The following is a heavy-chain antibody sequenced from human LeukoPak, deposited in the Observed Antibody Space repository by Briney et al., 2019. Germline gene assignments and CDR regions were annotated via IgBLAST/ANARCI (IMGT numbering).Heavy chain of an antibody. CDR1: VYTCTIYG. V-gene: IGHV1-18*01. CDR2: ISDYNGNT. CDR3: ARDLGYYDKRGD. Sequence: ASVTLSFKASVYTCTIYGISWVRQAPGQGLERMGWISDYNGNTNYAPKLKGRVTMTTDTSTSTAYMELRSLTSDDTAVYYCARDLGYYDKRGDWGQGTLVTVSS. J-gene: IGHJ4*02. D-gene: IGHD3-22*01.